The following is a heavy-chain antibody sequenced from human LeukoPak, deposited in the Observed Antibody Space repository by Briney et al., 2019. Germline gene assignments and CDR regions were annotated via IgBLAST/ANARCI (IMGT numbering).Heavy chain of an antibody. CDR3: ARFPNLYDSNHIQY. D-gene: IGHD3-22*01. J-gene: IGHJ1*01. CDR2: VYPSGYA. CDR1: GDSISSSTYY. Sequence: SQTLSLTCTVSGDSISSSTYYWNWIRQPAGKGLEWIGRVYPSGYANYNSSLESRVTISVDTSKNQFSLKMTSVTAADTAVYFCARFPNLYDSNHIQYWGQGTLVTVSS. V-gene: IGHV4-61*02.